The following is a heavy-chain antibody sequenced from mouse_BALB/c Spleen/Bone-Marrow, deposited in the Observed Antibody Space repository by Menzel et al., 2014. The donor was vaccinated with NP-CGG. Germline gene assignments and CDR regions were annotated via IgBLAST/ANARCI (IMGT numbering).Heavy chain of an antibody. D-gene: IGHD1-1*01. CDR2: IAPGSGST. V-gene: IGHV1S41*01. Sequence: DLVKPGASVKLSCKASGYTFTSYWINWIKQRPGQGLEWIGRIAPGSGSTYYNEMFKGKATLTVDTSSSTAYIQLSSLSSEDSAVYFCARESYYYENYAMDHWGQGTSVTVSS. CDR3: ARESYYYENYAMDH. CDR1: GYTFTSYW. J-gene: IGHJ4*01.